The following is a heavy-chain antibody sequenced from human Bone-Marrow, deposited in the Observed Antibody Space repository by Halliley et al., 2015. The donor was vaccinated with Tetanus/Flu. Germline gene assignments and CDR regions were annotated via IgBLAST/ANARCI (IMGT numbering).Heavy chain of an antibody. CDR3: ARDSRHKYCGGGRCYLDAFDS. V-gene: IGHV4-61*01. Sequence: TLSLTCSVSSGSVSSETYYWTWIRQPPGKGLEYIGYIYSDGTTNYNPSLNSRVTISLDTSKNQFSLKLTFVSAADTAVYFCARDSRHKYCGGGRCYLDAFDSWGQGTMVTVSS. CDR1: SGSVSSETYY. CDR2: IYSDGTT. J-gene: IGHJ3*02. D-gene: IGHD2-15*01.